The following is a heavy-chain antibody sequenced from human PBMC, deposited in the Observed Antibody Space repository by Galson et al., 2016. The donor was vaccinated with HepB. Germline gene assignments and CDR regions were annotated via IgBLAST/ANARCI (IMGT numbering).Heavy chain of an antibody. CDR1: GFAFSTYG. Sequence: LRLSCAASGFAFSTYGMRWVRQAPGKGLEWVSSLSVSGAYTYYADSVKGRFTISRDNVRNSLYLQMNSLRVDDTAVYYCARSLHGGGWNDPFDYWGQGTLVTVSS. J-gene: IGHJ4*02. CDR3: ARSLHGGGWNDPFDY. V-gene: IGHV3-21*01. D-gene: IGHD1-1*01. CDR2: LSVSGAYT.